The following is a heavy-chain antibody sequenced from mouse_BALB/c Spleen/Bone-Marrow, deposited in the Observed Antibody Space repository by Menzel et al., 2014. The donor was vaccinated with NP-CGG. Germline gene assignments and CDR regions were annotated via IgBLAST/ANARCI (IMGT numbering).Heavy chain of an antibody. Sequence: EVMLVESGGGLVQPGGSLRLSCATSGFTFTDYYMYWVRQPPGKALEWLGFIRNKANGYTTEYSASVKGRFTISRDNSQSILYLQMNTLRAEDSATYYCARDKGSVSFDYWGQGTTLTVSS. CDR2: IRNKANGYTT. J-gene: IGHJ2*01. D-gene: IGHD1-3*01. V-gene: IGHV7-3*02. CDR1: GFTFTDYY. CDR3: ARDKGSVSFDY.